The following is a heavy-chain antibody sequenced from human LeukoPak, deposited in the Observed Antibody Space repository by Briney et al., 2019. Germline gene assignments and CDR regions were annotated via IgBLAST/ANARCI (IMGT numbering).Heavy chain of an antibody. CDR1: GGSISSGDYY. J-gene: IGHJ4*02. V-gene: IGHV4-61*08. Sequence: SETLSLTCTVSGGSISSGDYYWSWIRQPPGKGLEWIGRIYSSGSTNYNPSLKSRVTMSADTSKNQFSLRLSSLTAADTAVYFCARDYYYHNSGFFGYWGQGTLVTVSS. CDR3: ARDYYYHNSGFFGY. CDR2: IYSSGST. D-gene: IGHD3-22*01.